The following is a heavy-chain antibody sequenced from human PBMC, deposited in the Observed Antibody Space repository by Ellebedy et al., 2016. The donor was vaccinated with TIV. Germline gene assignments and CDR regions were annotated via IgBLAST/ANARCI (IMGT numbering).Heavy chain of an antibody. CDR2: ITGSGGDP. CDR1: GFTFSNYA. D-gene: IGHD3-10*01. V-gene: IGHV3-21*01. CDR3: ARDYYGSGSYGALYYDYGTDV. J-gene: IGHJ6*02. Sequence: GESLKISXAASGFTFSNYAMSWVRQAPGKGLEWVSAITGSGGDPFYADSVKGRFTISRDNAKNSLYLQMNSLRVEDTAVYYCARDYYGSGSYGALYYDYGTDVWGQGTTVTVSS.